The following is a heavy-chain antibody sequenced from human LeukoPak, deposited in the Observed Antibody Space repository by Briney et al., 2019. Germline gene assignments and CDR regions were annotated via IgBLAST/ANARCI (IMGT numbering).Heavy chain of an antibody. CDR3: ACSAQYSYYYYMDV. J-gene: IGHJ6*03. D-gene: IGHD2/OR15-2a*01. CDR1: GGSISSYY. CDR2: IYYSGST. V-gene: IGHV4-59*08. Sequence: SETLSLTCTVSGGSISSYYWSWIRQPPGKGLEWIGYIYYSGSTNYNPSLKSRVTISVDTSKNQFSLKLSSVTAADTADYYCACSAQYSYYYYMDVWGKGTTVTVSS.